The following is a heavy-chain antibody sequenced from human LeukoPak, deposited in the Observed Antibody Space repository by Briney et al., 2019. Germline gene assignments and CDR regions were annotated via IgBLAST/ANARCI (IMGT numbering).Heavy chain of an antibody. V-gene: IGHV3-48*01. J-gene: IGHJ4*02. Sequence: PGGSLRLSCAASGFTFSSYSMNWVRQAPGKGLEWVSYISSSSSTIYYADSAKGRFTISRDNAKNSLYLQMNSLRAEDTAVYYCASAGYYYDSSAYYPDYWGQGTLVTVSS. CDR3: ASAGYYYDSSAYYPDY. CDR2: ISSSSSTI. D-gene: IGHD3-22*01. CDR1: GFTFSSYS.